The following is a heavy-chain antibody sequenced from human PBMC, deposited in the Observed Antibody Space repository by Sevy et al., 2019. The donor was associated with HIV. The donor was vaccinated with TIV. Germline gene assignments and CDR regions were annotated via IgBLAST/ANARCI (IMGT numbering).Heavy chain of an antibody. Sequence: GGSLRLSCTASGFTLSNAWMSWVRQAPGKGLEWVGRIKSKTDGGTTDYAAPVKGRFTISRDDSKNTLYLQMNSLKTEDTAVYYCTTDRRDTMILVVSTYNWFDPWGQGTLVTVSS. CDR3: TTDRRDTMILVVSTYNWFDP. CDR2: IKSKTDGGTT. J-gene: IGHJ5*02. V-gene: IGHV3-15*01. CDR1: GFTLSNAW. D-gene: IGHD3-22*01.